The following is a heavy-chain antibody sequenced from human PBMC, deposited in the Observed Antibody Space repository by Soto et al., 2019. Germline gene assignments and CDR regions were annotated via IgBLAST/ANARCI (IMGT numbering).Heavy chain of an antibody. CDR2: MNPNSGNT. CDR3: ARGRVGSSPYYYYYMDV. D-gene: IGHD6-6*01. CDR1: GYTFTSYD. V-gene: IGHV1-8*01. Sequence: ASVKVSCKASGYTFTSYDINGVRQTTGQGLEWMGWMNPNSGNTGYAQKFQGRVTMTRNTSISTAYMELSSLRSEDTAVYYCARGRVGSSPYYYYYMDVWGKGTTVTVSS. J-gene: IGHJ6*03.